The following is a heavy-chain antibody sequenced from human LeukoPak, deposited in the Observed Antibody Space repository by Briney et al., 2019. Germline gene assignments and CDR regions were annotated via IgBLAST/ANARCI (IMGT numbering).Heavy chain of an antibody. CDR1: GFSFSSYW. CDR2: INHSGST. J-gene: IGHJ6*03. V-gene: IGHV4-34*01. Sequence: GSLRLSCAASGFSFSSYWMNWVRQSPGKGLEWIGEINHSGSTNYNPSLKSRVTISVDTSKNQFSLKLKYVTAADTAVYYCTRGVFCSGTSYSCSSYYMDGWGQGTTVTVSS. D-gene: IGHD2-2*01. CDR3: TRGVFCSGTSYSCSSYYMDG.